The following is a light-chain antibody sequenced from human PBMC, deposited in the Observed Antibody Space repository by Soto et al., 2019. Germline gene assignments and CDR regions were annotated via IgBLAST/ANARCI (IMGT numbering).Light chain of an antibody. V-gene: IGKV3-11*01. J-gene: IGKJ4*01. CDR1: QSVSSY. Sequence: EIVLTQSPATLSLSPGERATLSCRASQSVSSYFSWYQQKHGQAPRLLINDAPNRATGIPNRLSGSGLGTTFTSTTGSLGPEDFAGYYCQQRGDWPLTFGRGTRVEIK. CDR3: QQRGDWPLT. CDR2: DAP.